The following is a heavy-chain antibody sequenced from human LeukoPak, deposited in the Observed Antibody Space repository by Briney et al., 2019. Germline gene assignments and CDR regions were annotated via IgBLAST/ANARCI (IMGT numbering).Heavy chain of an antibody. V-gene: IGHV3-30*02. D-gene: IGHD6-6*01. CDR3: AKSAVRGRPVLGN. Sequence: GGSLRLSCVASGFTFSTYGMHWVRQAPGKGLEWVAFMRYDGSNKFYADSVKGRFTISRDNSKNTLYLQINSLRAEDTAVYYCAKSAVRGRPVLGNWAQGPLVTVPS. J-gene: IGHJ4*02. CDR1: GFTFSTYG. CDR2: MRYDGSNK.